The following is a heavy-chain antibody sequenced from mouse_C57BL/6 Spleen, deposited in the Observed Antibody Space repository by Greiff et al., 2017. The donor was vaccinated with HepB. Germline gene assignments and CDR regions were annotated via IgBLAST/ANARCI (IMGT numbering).Heavy chain of an antibody. D-gene: IGHD2-1*01. CDR3: ARIYYGNYGRYFDV. CDR1: GFTFSSYA. V-gene: IGHV5-4*01. Sequence: EVQVVESGGGLVKPGGSLKLSCAASGFTFSSYAMSWVRQTPEKRLEWVATISDGGSYTYYPDNVKGRFTISRDNAKNNLYLQMSHLKSEDTAMYYCARIYYGNYGRYFDVWGTGTTVTVSS. CDR2: ISDGGSYT. J-gene: IGHJ1*03.